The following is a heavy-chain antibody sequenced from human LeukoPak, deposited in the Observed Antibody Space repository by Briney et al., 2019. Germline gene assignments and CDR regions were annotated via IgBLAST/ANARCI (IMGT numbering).Heavy chain of an antibody. V-gene: IGHV4-59*01. CDR3: ARGAPGGNDYGDY. J-gene: IGHJ4*02. Sequence: SETLSLTCTVSGASISSYYWSWIRQPPGKGLEWIGYIFHSGCTNYNPSLKSRVTISVDTSKNQLSLKLSSVTAADTAVYYCARGAPGGNDYGDYWGQGTLVTVSS. CDR1: GASISSYY. CDR2: IFHSGCT.